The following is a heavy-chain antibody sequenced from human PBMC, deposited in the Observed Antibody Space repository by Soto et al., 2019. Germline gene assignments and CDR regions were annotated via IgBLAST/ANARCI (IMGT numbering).Heavy chain of an antibody. CDR3: AKARGDFDWLLSGNDAFDI. CDR2: ISYDGSNK. CDR1: GFTFSSYG. Sequence: GGSLRLSCAASGFTFSSYGMHWVRQAPGKGLEWVAVISYDGSNKYYADSVKGRFTISRDNSKNTLYLQMNSLRAEDTAVYYCAKARGDFDWLLSGNDAFDIWGQGTMVTVSS. V-gene: IGHV3-30*18. D-gene: IGHD3-9*01. J-gene: IGHJ3*02.